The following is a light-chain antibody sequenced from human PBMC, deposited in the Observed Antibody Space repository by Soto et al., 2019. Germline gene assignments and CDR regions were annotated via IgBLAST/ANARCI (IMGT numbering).Light chain of an antibody. CDR2: SAS. V-gene: IGKV1-27*01. CDR3: QRTYNALPLT. J-gene: IGKJ4*01. CDR1: QDISTY. Sequence: DIQLAQSPSSLSASVGDRVTISCRESQDISTYLSWYRQKPGKVPKVLIYSASNLQSGVPSRFSGSGSGTDFTLTISSLQPEDVATFYGQRTYNALPLTFGGGTKVEIK.